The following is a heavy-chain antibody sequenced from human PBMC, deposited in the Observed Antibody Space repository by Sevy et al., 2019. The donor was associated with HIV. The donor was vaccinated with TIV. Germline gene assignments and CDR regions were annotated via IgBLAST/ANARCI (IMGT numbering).Heavy chain of an antibody. CDR3: AIDPRDGGDY. CDR2: ISTGSTTI. J-gene: IGHJ4*02. V-gene: IGHV3-48*02. Sequence: GGSLRLSCAASGFIFSSYSMNWVRQAPGKGLEWISYISTGSTTIYYADSVKGRFTVSRDNARSSLFLQMNSLRDEATAVYYCAIDPRDGGDYGGQGTLVTVSS. D-gene: IGHD3-16*01. CDR1: GFIFSSYS.